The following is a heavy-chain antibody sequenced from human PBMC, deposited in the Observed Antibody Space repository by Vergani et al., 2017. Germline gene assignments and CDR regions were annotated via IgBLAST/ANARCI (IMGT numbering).Heavy chain of an antibody. V-gene: IGHV4-59*12. Sequence: QVQLQESGPGLVKPSETLSLTCTVSGGSISSYSWSWIRQPPGKGLEWIGYIYQSGSTYYNPSLKSRVTISVDRSKNQFSLKLSSVTAADTAVYYCARGSVYVDYWGQGTLVTVSS. J-gene: IGHJ4*02. CDR1: GGSISSYS. D-gene: IGHD2-8*01. CDR3: ARGSVYVDY. CDR2: IYQSGST.